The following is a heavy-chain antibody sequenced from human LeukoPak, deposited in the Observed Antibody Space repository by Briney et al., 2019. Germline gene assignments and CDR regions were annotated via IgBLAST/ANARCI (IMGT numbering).Heavy chain of an antibody. CDR3: ARASASYGCDY. J-gene: IGHJ4*02. CDR1: GYTFTSYY. CDR2: INPSGGST. D-gene: IGHD5-18*01. V-gene: IGHV1-46*01. Sequence: VASVKVSCKASGYTFTSYYMHWVRQAPGQGLEWMGIINPSGGSTSYAQKFQGRVTMTRDTSTSSVYMELSSLRSEDTAVYYCARASASYGCDYWGQGTLVTVSS.